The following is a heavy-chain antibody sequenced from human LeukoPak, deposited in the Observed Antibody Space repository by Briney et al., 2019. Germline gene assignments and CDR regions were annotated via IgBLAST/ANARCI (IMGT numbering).Heavy chain of an antibody. D-gene: IGHD3-22*01. CDR2: INPSGGST. CDR1: GYTFTSYY. J-gene: IGHJ4*02. CDR3: ARALFVQPYYYDSSGYPSYFDY. Sequence: ASVKVSCKASGYTFTSYYMHWVRQAPGQGLEWMGIINPSGGSTSYAQKFQGRVTMTRDTSTSTVYMELSSLRSEDTAVYYCARALFVQPYYYDSSGYPSYFDYWGQGTLVTVSS. V-gene: IGHV1-46*01.